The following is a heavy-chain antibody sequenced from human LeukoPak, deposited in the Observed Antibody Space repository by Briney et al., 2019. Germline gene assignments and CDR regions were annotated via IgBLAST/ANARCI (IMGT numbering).Heavy chain of an antibody. CDR1: GFTFSSYA. V-gene: IGHV3-30-3*01. Sequence: PGRSLRLSCAASGFTFSSYAMHWVRQAPGEGLEWVAVISYDGSNKYYADSVKGRFTISRDNSKNTLYLQMNSLRAEDTAVYYCARDPVPAAIPTYYYGMDVWGQGTTVTVSS. D-gene: IGHD2-2*02. J-gene: IGHJ6*02. CDR2: ISYDGSNK. CDR3: ARDPVPAAIPTYYYGMDV.